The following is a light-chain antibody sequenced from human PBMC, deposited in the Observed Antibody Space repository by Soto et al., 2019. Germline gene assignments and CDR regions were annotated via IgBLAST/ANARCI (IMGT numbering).Light chain of an antibody. Sequence: SYELTQPPSVSVSPGQTATITCSGDKLEDKYVSWYQQKPGQSPVLVIYQDDKRPSGIPERFSGSNSGNTATLTFSGTQAMDEADYYCQAWDSSTAVFGGGTKVTVL. V-gene: IGLV3-1*01. CDR1: KLEDKY. CDR2: QDD. J-gene: IGLJ2*01. CDR3: QAWDSSTAV.